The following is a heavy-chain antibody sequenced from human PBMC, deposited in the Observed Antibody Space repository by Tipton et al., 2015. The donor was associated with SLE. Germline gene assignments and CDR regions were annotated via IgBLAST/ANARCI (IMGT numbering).Heavy chain of an antibody. CDR1: GGSISSYY. CDR2: IYYSGST. V-gene: IGHV4-59*01. D-gene: IGHD2-15*01. CDR3: ARGWFSTIDY. J-gene: IGHJ4*02. Sequence: LRLSCTVSGGSISSYYWSWIRQPPGKGLEWIGYIYYSGSTNYNPSLKSRVTISVDTSKNQLSLKLSSVTAADTAVYYCARGWFSTIDYWGQGTLVTVSS.